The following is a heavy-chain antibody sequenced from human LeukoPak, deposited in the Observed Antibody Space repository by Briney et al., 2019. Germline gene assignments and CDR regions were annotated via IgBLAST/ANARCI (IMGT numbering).Heavy chain of an antibody. CDR1: GYTFNNYW. CDR2: IKQDGSAK. V-gene: IGHV3-7*01. CDR3: ARGDFSDYGDYVDAFDV. D-gene: IGHD4-17*01. Sequence: GGSLRLSCAASGYTFNNYWMSWVRQVPGKGLQWVANIKQDGSAKFYVDSVKGRFTISRDNTKNSLYLRMNSLRVEDTAVYYCARGDFSDYGDYVDAFDVWGQGTMVTVSS. J-gene: IGHJ3*01.